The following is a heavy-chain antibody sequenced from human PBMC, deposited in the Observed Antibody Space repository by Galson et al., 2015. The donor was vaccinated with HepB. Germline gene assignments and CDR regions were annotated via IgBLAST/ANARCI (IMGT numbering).Heavy chain of an antibody. CDR1: GFSLSTSGMC. V-gene: IGHV2-70*11. Sequence: PALVKPTQTLTLTCTFSGFSLSTSGMCVSWIRQPPGKALEWLARIDWDDDKYYSTSLKTRLTISKDTSKNQVVLTMTNMDPVDTATYYCARILGRYSLGGDFDIWGQGTMVTVSS. D-gene: IGHD5-18*01. J-gene: IGHJ3*02. CDR2: IDWDDDK. CDR3: ARILGRYSLGGDFDI.